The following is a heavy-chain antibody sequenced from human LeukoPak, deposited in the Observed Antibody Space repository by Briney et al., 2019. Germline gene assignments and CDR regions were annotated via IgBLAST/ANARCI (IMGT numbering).Heavy chain of an antibody. CDR3: ARGGFGVVMGSYYYYMDV. CDR2: IDLSGST. V-gene: IGHV4-34*01. CDR1: GGSFSGYY. Sequence: PSETLSLTCAAYGGSFSGYYWSWIRQTPGKGLEWIGEIDLSGSTNYNPSLKSRVTISVDTSMNHFSLNLNSVTAADTAVYYCARGGFGVVMGSYYYYMDVWGKGTTVTVSS. D-gene: IGHD3-3*01. J-gene: IGHJ6*03.